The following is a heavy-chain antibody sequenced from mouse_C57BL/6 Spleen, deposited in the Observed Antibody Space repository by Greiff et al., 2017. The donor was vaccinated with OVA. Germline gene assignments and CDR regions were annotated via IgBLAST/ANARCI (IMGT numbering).Heavy chain of an antibody. V-gene: IGHV1-53*01. Sequence: VQLQQPGTELVKPGASVKLSCKASGYTFTSYWMHWVKQRPGQGLEWIGNINPSNGGTNYNEKFKSKATLTVDKSSSTAHMQLSSLTSEDSAVYYCAREGGHYSNYGGGDYWGQGTTLTVSS. J-gene: IGHJ2*01. D-gene: IGHD2-5*01. CDR3: AREGGHYSNYGGGDY. CDR2: INPSNGGT. CDR1: GYTFTSYW.